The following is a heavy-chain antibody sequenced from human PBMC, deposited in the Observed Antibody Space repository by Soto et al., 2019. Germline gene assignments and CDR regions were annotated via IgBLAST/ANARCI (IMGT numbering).Heavy chain of an antibody. J-gene: IGHJ3*02. V-gene: IGHV5-51*01. CDR1: GYSFTSYW. CDR2: IYPGDSDT. Sequence: GESLKISCNGSGYSFTSYWICWVRQMPWKGLEWMGIIYPGDSDTRYSPSFQGQVTISADKSISTAYLQWSSLKASDTAMYYCASLIAAAGTEDAFDIWGQGTMVTVSS. D-gene: IGHD6-13*01. CDR3: ASLIAAAGTEDAFDI.